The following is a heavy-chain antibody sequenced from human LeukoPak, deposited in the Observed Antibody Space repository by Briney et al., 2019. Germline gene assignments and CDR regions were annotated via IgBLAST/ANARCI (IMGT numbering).Heavy chain of an antibody. D-gene: IGHD2-2*01. CDR1: GFTFNTYA. Sequence: PGGSLRLSCAASGFTFNTYAMSWVRQAPGKGLEWVSAISASGDSTYYADSVKGRFTISRDNSKNTLYLQMNSLRAEDTAVYYCAKLVVSPARLTRYYFDYWGQGTLVTVSS. V-gene: IGHV3-23*01. CDR3: AKLVVSPARLTRYYFDY. J-gene: IGHJ4*02. CDR2: ISASGDST.